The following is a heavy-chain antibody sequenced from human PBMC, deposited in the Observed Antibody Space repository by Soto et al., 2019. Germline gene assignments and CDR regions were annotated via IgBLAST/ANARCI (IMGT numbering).Heavy chain of an antibody. CDR3: ARRAFGSSRAFDI. CDR1: GFAFSSYP. J-gene: IGHJ3*02. Sequence: VQLLESGGGLVQPGGSLRLSCAASGFAFSSYPMSWVRQAPEKGLEWASGISDSGGITYNADSVKGRFTISRDNSKNTLYLQMNSLRAEDTAVYYCARRAFGSSRAFDIWGQGTMVTVSS. D-gene: IGHD6-6*01. CDR2: ISDSGGIT. V-gene: IGHV3-23*01.